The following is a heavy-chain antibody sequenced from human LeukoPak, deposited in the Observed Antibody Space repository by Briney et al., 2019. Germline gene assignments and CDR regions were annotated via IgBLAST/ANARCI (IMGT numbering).Heavy chain of an antibody. Sequence: ASVKVSCKASGYTFTGYYMHWVRQAPGQGLEWMGWINPSSGGTNYAQKFQGRVTMTRDTSISTAYMELSRLRSDDTAVYYCAREYQLPLYYFDYWGQGTLVTVSS. CDR1: GYTFTGYY. CDR3: AREYQLPLYYFDY. J-gene: IGHJ4*02. V-gene: IGHV1-2*02. CDR2: INPSSGGT. D-gene: IGHD2-2*01.